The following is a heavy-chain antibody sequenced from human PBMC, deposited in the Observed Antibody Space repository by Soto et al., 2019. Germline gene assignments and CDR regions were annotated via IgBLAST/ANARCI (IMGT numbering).Heavy chain of an antibody. CDR1: AGTFDTYS. J-gene: IGHJ4*02. V-gene: IGHV1-69*02. D-gene: IGHD3-10*01. CDR2: TIPAIDLI. Sequence: QVQLVQSGAEVKKPGASVKVSCKASAGTFDTYSIMCVRQAPGQGLEWMGRTIPAIDLINYAQKFQGRFTITVDKSTTTVYMELRSLRYEDTAIYYCARTGSFDYWGQGTLVTVSS. CDR3: ARTGSFDY.